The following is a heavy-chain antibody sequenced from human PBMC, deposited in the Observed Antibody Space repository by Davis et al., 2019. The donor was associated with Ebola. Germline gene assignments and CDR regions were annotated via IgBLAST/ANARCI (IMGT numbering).Heavy chain of an antibody. CDR1: GFIFRNYA. J-gene: IGHJ4*02. CDR2: VSHSERER. CDR3: ARAGFDEVLDY. V-gene: IGHV3-30*04. D-gene: IGHD3-3*01. Sequence: GESLKISCAASGFIFRNYAMHWVRQAPGKGLEWVAVVSHSERERFYADSVKGRFTISRDNSENTRYRQMNSLTAYDAFVYYCARAGFDEVLDYWGQGTPVTVSS.